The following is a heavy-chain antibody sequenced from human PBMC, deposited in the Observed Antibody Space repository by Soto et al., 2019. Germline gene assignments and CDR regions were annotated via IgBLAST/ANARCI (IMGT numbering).Heavy chain of an antibody. CDR1: RFTFSSYW. Sequence: EVQLVESGGGLVQPGGSLRLSCAAHRFTFSSYWMHWVRQAPGKGLVWVSRINSDGSSTSYADSVKGRFTISRDNAKNTLYLQMNSLRDEATAVYYCARGGYNRVSKYDYWGQGTLVTVSS. J-gene: IGHJ4*02. CDR3: ARGGYNRVSKYDY. D-gene: IGHD5-12*01. V-gene: IGHV3-74*01. CDR2: INSDGSST.